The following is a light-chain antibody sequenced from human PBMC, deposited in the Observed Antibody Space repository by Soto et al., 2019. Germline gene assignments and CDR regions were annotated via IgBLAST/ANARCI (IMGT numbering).Light chain of an antibody. J-gene: IGKJ1*01. CDR1: QSVGSNY. CDR2: GAS. V-gene: IGKV3-20*01. CDR3: QQYGSSPT. Sequence: DIVLTQFPGTLSLSPGERATLSCRASQSVGSNYLAWYQQRPGQPPNLLIFGASHRAPDIPDRFSGGGSGTDFTLTISRLDPEDFAVYYCQQYGSSPTLGQGTKVDIK.